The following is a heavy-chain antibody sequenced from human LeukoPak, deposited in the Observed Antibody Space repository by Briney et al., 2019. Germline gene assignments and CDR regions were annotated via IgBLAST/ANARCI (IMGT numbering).Heavy chain of an antibody. CDR2: ISRNGWTI. CDR1: GFASRNYS. CDR3: AKDGDNYYDSSGYYY. D-gene: IGHD3-22*01. J-gene: IGHJ4*02. V-gene: IGHV3-48*01. Sequence: GGSLRLSCVASGFASRNYSMTWVRQPPGKGLEWVSYISRNGWTIYYADSVKGRFTVPRDNSKNTLYLQMNSLRAEDTAVYYCAKDGDNYYDSSGYYYWGQGTLVTVSS.